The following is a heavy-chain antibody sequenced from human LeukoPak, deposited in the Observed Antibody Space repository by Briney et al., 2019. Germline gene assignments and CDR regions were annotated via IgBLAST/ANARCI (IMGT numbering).Heavy chain of an antibody. J-gene: IGHJ4*02. CDR1: GYTFTGYY. D-gene: IGHD5-12*01. V-gene: IGHV1-2*02. Sequence: GASVKASCKPSGYTFTGYYMHWVRQSPGQGLEWMGWINPNSGGTDYAQNFQGRVTMTSDTSISTAYMELSRLRSDDTAVYYCASPWPYSGYAYYFDYWGQGTLVTVSS. CDR2: INPNSGGT. CDR3: ASPWPYSGYAYYFDY.